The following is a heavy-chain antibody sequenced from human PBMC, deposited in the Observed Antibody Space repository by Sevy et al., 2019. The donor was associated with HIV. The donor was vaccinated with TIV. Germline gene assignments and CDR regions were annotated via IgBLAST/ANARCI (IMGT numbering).Heavy chain of an antibody. D-gene: IGHD3-22*01. J-gene: IGHJ4*02. V-gene: IGHV4-34*01. Sequence: SETLSLTCAVYGGSFSGYYWSWIRQPPGKGLEWIGEINHSGSTNYNPSLKSRVTISVDTSKNQFSLKLSSVTAADTAVDYCARGTGDSSGYYYFDYWGPGTLVTVSS. CDR3: ARGTGDSSGYYYFDY. CDR2: INHSGST. CDR1: GGSFSGYY.